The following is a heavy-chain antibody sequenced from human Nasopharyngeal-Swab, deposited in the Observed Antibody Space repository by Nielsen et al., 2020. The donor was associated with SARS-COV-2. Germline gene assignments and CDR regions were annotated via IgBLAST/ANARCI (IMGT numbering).Heavy chain of an antibody. V-gene: IGHV3-30*18. CDR2: ISYDGSNK. CDR3: AKDLGVGYYDSSGYYSDAFDI. D-gene: IGHD3-22*01. Sequence: WIRQPPGKGLEWVAVISYDGSNKYYADSVKGRFTISRDNSKNTLYLQMNSLRAEDTAVYCCAKDLGVGYYDSSGYYSDAFDIWGQGTMVTVSS. J-gene: IGHJ3*02.